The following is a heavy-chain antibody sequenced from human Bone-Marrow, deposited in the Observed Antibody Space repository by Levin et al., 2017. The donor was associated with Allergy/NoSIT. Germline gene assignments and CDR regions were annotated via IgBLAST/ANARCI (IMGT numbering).Heavy chain of an antibody. V-gene: IGHV1-2*02. CDR1: GYTFTGYY. Sequence: ASVKVSCKASGYTFTGYYMHWVRQAPGQGLEWMGWINPNSGGTNYAQKFQGRVTMTRDTSISTAYMELSRLRSDDTAVYYCARDWYGGRTSSYYYYYYGMDVWGQGTTVTVSS. CDR3: ARDWYGGRTSSYYYYYYGMDV. D-gene: IGHD4-23*01. CDR2: INPNSGGT. J-gene: IGHJ6*02.